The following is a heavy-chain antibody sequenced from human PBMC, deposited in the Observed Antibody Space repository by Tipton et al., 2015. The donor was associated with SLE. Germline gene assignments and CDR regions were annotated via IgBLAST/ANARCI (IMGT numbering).Heavy chain of an antibody. J-gene: IGHJ4*02. CDR3: ARYYNILTGYYYYFDY. CDR1: GFTFSNNW. Sequence: AVSGFTFSNNWMAWVRQAPGKGLEWVAHIKEDGSEENYVESVRGRFTISRDNAKNSLSLQMDSLRAEDTAVYYCARYYNILTGYYYYFDYWGQGTVVTVSS. D-gene: IGHD3-9*01. CDR2: IKEDGSEE. V-gene: IGHV3-7*03.